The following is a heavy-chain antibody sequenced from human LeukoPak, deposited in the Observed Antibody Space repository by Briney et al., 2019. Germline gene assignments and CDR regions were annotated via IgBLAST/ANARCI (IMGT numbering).Heavy chain of an antibody. CDR2: ISGNGGST. D-gene: IGHD3-22*01. V-gene: IGHV3-23*01. J-gene: IGHJ4*02. Sequence: GGSLRLSCAASGFTFSRNAMSWVRQAPGKGLEWVSVISGNGGSTYYADSVKGRFTISRDNSKNTLYLQMNSLRAEDTAVYYCAKGAYYYDSSGQYYFDYWGQGSLVTVSS. CDR3: AKGAYYYDSSGQYYFDY. CDR1: GFTFSRNA.